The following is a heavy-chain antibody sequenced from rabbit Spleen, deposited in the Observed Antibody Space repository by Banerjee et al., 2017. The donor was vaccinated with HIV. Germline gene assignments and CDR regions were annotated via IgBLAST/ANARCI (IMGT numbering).Heavy chain of an antibody. D-gene: IGHD4-1*01. CDR3: TRVAESSGWGVDL. CDR2: IYAGSSGNI. Sequence: QSLEESGGGLVKPGASLTLTCNASGFSFNSGYDMCWFRQDPGKGLEWIACIYAGSSGNIYSAMWEKGLCTISKSSSTTVTQKINSPTAAETAKYFGTRVAESSGWGVDLWGPGPLVTDS. V-gene: IGHV1S40*01. J-gene: IGHJ4*01. CDR1: GFSFNSGYD.